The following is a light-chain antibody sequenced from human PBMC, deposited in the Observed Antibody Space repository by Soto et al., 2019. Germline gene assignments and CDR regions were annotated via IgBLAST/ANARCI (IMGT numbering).Light chain of an antibody. CDR3: CSYTSSNTMV. CDR1: SSDIGGYNY. CDR2: DVS. Sequence: QSALTQPASVSGSPGQSITISCTGSSSDIGGYNYVSWYQQHPGKVPKIMIFDVSHRPSGVSDRFSGSKSGITASLTISGLQTEDEADYYCCSYTSSNTMVFGGGIKVTVL. V-gene: IGLV2-14*03. J-gene: IGLJ3*02.